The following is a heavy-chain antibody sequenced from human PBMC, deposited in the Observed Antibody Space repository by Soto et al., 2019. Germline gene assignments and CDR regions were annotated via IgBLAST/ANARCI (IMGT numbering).Heavy chain of an antibody. D-gene: IGHD3-9*01. CDR2: ISSSSSYI. V-gene: IGHV3-21*01. Sequence: PGGALRLSCAASGFTFSSYSMNWVRQAPGKGLEWVSSISSSSSYIYYADSVKGRFTISRDNAKNSLYLQMNSLRAEDTAVYYCARDRRNYDILTGYYHTPGYWGQGTLVTVSS. CDR1: GFTFSSYS. CDR3: ARDRRNYDILTGYYHTPGY. J-gene: IGHJ4*02.